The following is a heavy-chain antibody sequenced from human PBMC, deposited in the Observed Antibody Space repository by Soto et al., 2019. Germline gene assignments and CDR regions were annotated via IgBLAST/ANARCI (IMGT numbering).Heavy chain of an antibody. CDR2: ISGSGGST. CDR3: AKDNPGIVATMDYDYIWGSYRPRYFDY. V-gene: IGHV3-23*01. D-gene: IGHD3-16*02. J-gene: IGHJ4*02. CDR1: GFTFSSYA. Sequence: GGSLRLSCAASGFTFSSYAMSWVRQAPGKGLEWVSAISGSGGSTYYADSVKGRFTISRDNSKNTLYLQMNSLRAEDTAVYYCAKDNPGIVATMDYDYIWGSYRPRYFDYWGQGTLVTVSS.